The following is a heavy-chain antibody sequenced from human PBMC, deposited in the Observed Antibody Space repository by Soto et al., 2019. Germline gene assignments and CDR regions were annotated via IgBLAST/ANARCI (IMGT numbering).Heavy chain of an antibody. D-gene: IGHD4-17*01. V-gene: IGHV1-18*01. CDR1: GYTFTTYG. J-gene: IGHJ4*02. CDR2: ISGYNGNT. Sequence: QVQLVQSGAEVKKPGASVKVSCKASGYTFTTYGISWVRQAPGQGLEWMGRISGYNGNTNYAQNLQGRVTMTTDTSTNTAYMELRSLRSDDTAVYYCARARNYGDYFDYWGQGTLVTVSS. CDR3: ARARNYGDYFDY.